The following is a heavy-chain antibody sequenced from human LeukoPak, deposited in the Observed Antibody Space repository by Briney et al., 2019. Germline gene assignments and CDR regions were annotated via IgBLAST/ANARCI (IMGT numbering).Heavy chain of an antibody. CDR3: ARGGVKIAARTPNDY. V-gene: IGHV3-30*02. CDR2: IRYDGSNK. Sequence: PGGSLRLSCAASGVTFSSYGRHWVRQAPGKGLEWVAFIRYDGSNKYYADSVKGRFTISRDNSKHTLYLQMNSLRAEDTAVDYCARGGVKIAARTPNDYWGQGTLVTVSS. D-gene: IGHD6-6*01. CDR1: GVTFSSYG. J-gene: IGHJ4*02.